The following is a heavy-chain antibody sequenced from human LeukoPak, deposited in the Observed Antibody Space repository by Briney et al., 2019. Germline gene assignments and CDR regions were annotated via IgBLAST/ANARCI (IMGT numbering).Heavy chain of an antibody. CDR3: AKGSPRGGLDS. Sequence: GGSLRLSCAASDVTLSTFTMHWVRQAPGEGLEWVSSISSSSRTINYADSVQGRFTVSRDNANNSMYLQMNELRREDTAVYYCAKGSPRGGLDSWGQGTLVTVSS. CDR1: DVTLSTFT. V-gene: IGHV3-48*01. D-gene: IGHD1-14*01. J-gene: IGHJ4*02. CDR2: ISSSSRTI.